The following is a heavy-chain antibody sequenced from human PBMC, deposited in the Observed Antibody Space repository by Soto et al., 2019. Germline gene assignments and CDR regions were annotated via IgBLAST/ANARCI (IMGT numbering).Heavy chain of an antibody. CDR2: INHSGST. J-gene: IGHJ4*02. CDR1: GGSFSGYY. CDR3: SRGTHATILAAAGNELDY. Sequence: PSETLSLTCAVYGGSFSGYYWSWIRQPPGKGLEWIGEINHSGSTNYNPSLKSRGTISVDTSKNQFSLKLSSVTAADTAVYYCSRGTHATILAAAGNELDYWGQGTLVTVSS. D-gene: IGHD6-13*01. V-gene: IGHV4-34*01.